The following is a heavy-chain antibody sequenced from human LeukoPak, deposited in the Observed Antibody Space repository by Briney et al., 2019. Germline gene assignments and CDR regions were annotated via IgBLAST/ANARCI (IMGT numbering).Heavy chain of an antibody. CDR2: INWNGGST. CDR1: GFTFDDYG. V-gene: IGHV3-20*04. Sequence: GGSLRLSCAASGFTFDDYGMSWVRQAPGKGLEWVSGINWNGGSTGYADSVKGRFTISRDNAKNSLYLQMNSLRAEDTALYYCARDSSSSGYYYYYMDVWGKGTTVTVSS. D-gene: IGHD6-6*01. CDR3: ARDSSSSGYYYYYMDV. J-gene: IGHJ6*03.